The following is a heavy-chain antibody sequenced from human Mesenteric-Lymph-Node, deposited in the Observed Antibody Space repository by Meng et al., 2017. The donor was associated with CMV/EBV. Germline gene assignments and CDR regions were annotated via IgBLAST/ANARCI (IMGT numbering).Heavy chain of an antibody. CDR2: IHHSGGT. CDR3: ARSYSSSWFDY. CDR1: GVSISSSNW. Sequence: CVVSGVSISSSNWWSWVRQPTGKGLEWIGEIHHSGGTNYNPSLGSRITISVDKSKNQFSLKLSSVTAADTAVYYCARSYSSSWFDYWGQGTLVTVSP. J-gene: IGHJ4*02. V-gene: IGHV4-4*02. D-gene: IGHD6-13*01.